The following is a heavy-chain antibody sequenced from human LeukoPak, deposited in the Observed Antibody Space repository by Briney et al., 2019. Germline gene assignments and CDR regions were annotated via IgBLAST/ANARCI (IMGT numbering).Heavy chain of an antibody. V-gene: IGHV3-48*01. D-gene: IGHD3-3*01. CDR2: ISSSATSI. CDR1: GFTFSSCS. CDR3: ARDSPYYDFWSGYSRPLDY. J-gene: IGHJ4*02. Sequence: GGSLRLSCAVSGFTFSSCSMNWVRQAPGKGLEWVSYISSSATSIYYADSVRGRFTISRDNARNSLYLQMNSLRADDTAVYYCARDSPYYDFWSGYSRPLDYWGQGTLVTVSS.